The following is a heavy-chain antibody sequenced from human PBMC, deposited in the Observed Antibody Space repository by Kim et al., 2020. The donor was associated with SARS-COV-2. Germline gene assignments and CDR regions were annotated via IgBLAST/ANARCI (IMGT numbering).Heavy chain of an antibody. D-gene: IGHD6-6*01. V-gene: IGHV3-33*01. CDR2: IWYDGSNK. J-gene: IGHJ4*02. CDR3: ARGPYSSFPVRFDY. Sequence: GGSLRLSCAASGFTFSSYGMHWVRQAPGKGLEWVAVIWYDGSNKYYADSVKGRFTISRDNSKNTLYLQMNSLRAEDTAVYYCARGPYSSFPVRFDYWGQGTLVTVSS. CDR1: GFTFSSYG.